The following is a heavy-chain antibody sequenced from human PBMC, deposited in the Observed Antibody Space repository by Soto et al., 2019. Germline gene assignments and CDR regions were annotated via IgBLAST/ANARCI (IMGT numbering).Heavy chain of an antibody. Sequence: GGSLRLSCAASGFTFSSYGMHWVRQAPGKGLEWVAVIWCDGSNKYYADSVKGRFTISRDNSKNTLYLQMNSLRAEDTAVYYCARDRYSSGWYYYGMDVWGQGTTVTVSS. CDR2: IWCDGSNK. D-gene: IGHD6-19*01. V-gene: IGHV3-33*01. J-gene: IGHJ6*02. CDR3: ARDRYSSGWYYYGMDV. CDR1: GFTFSSYG.